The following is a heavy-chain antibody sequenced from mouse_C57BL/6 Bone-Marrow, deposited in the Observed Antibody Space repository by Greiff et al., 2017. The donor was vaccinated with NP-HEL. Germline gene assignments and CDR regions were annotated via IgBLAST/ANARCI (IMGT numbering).Heavy chain of an antibody. V-gene: IGHV1-53*01. CDR1: GYTFTSYW. D-gene: IGHD1-1*01. J-gene: IGHJ1*03. CDR3: ARYTTVVATRRYFDV. CDR2: INPSNGGT. Sequence: QVQLQQPGTELVKPGASVKLSCKASGYTFTSYWMHWVKQRPGQGLEWIGNINPSNGGTNYNEKFKSKATLTVDKSSSTAYMQLSILTSEDSAVYYCARYTTVVATRRYFDVWGTGTTVTVSS.